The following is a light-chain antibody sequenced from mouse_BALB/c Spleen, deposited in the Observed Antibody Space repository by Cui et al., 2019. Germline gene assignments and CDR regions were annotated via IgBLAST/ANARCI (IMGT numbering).Light chain of an antibody. CDR2: STS. J-gene: IGKJ2*01. Sequence: QIVLTQSPAIISASLGEEITLTFSASSSVSYMRWYQQKSGTSPKLLIYSTSNLASGVPSRFSGSGSGTFYSLTISSVEAEDAADYYCHQWSSYMYTFGGGTKLEIK. CDR3: HQWSSYMYT. V-gene: IGKV4-80*01. CDR1: SSVSY.